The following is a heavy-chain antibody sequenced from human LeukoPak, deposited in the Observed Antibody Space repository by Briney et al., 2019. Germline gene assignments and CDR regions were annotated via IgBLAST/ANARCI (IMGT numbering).Heavy chain of an antibody. D-gene: IGHD1-26*01. CDR2: ISGSGGGT. J-gene: IGHJ4*02. Sequence: AESLTLSCAASGFSFSSYAMSWVRQPPEKGLEWVATISGSGGGTYYADSVRGRLTTSTDDSANTPYLQMNSLRTEDTAVYYCAKDHGRYRNNYFDGWGQGNLVTVSS. CDR3: AKDHGRYRNNYFDG. CDR1: GFSFSSYA. V-gene: IGHV3-23*01.